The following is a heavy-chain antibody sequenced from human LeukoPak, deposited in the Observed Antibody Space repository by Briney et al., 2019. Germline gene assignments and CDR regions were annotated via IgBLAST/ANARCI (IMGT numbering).Heavy chain of an antibody. CDR2: IYYSGST. J-gene: IGHJ4*02. V-gene: IGHV4-31*03. D-gene: IGHD6-13*01. CDR1: GGSISSGGYY. Sequence: PSETLSLTCTVSGGSISSGGYYWSWIRQHPGKGLEWIGYIYYSGSTYYNPSLKSRVTISVDTSKNQFSLKLSSVTAADTAVYYCARDLVGSSSWGYFDYWGQGTLVTVSS. CDR3: ARDLVGSSSWGYFDY.